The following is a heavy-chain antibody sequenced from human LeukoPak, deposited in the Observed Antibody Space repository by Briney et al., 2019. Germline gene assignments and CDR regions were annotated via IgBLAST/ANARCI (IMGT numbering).Heavy chain of an antibody. J-gene: IGHJ3*02. CDR1: GYTLTELS. D-gene: IGHD2-15*01. V-gene: IGHV1-24*01. CDR2: FDPEDGET. Sequence: ASVKVSCKVSGYTLTELSMHWVRQAPGKGLEWMGGFDPEDGETIYAQKFQGRVTMTEDTSTDTAYMELSSLRSEDTAVYYCAKDSRYCSGGSCYAFDIWGQGTMVTVSS. CDR3: AKDSRYCSGGSCYAFDI.